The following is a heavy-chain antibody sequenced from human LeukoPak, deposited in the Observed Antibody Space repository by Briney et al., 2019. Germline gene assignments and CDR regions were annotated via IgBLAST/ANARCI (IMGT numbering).Heavy chain of an antibody. J-gene: IGHJ6*02. CDR2: ISYDGSNK. D-gene: IGHD3-3*01. V-gene: IGHV3-30-3*01. Sequence: PGRSLRLSCAASGSTFSSYAMHWVRQAPGKGLEWVAVISYDGSNKYYADSVKGRFTISRDNSKNTLYLQMNSLRTEDTAVYYCARVPYYDFWSGYYTTPYYYYGMDVWGQGTTVTVSS. CDR3: ARVPYYDFWSGYYTTPYYYYGMDV. CDR1: GSTFSSYA.